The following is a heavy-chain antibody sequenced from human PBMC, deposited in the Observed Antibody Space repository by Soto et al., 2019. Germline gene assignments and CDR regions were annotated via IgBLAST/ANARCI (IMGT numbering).Heavy chain of an antibody. J-gene: IGHJ5*02. CDR1: GFTFSSYW. D-gene: IGHD2-21*02. Sequence: GGSLRLSCAASGFTFSSYWMSWVRQAPGKGLEWVANIKQDGSEKYYVDSVKGRFTISRDNAKNSLYLQMNSLRAEDTAVYYCARAPEWGVTYNWFDPWGQGTLVTVSS. CDR3: ARAPEWGVTYNWFDP. CDR2: IKQDGSEK. V-gene: IGHV3-7*01.